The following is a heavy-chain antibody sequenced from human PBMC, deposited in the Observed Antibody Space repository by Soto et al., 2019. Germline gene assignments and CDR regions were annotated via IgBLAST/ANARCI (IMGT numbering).Heavy chain of an antibody. Sequence: QVQLQESGPGLVKPSQTLSLTCTVSGGSISSGGYDWSWSRQHPGKGLEWIGYIYYSGSTYYNPSLKSRVTIAVDTSKNQFSLKLSSVTAADTAVYYCAGVRLYVLQPDSWGQGTLVTVSS. V-gene: IGHV4-31*03. CDR2: IYYSGST. D-gene: IGHD1-1*01. CDR3: AGVRLYVLQPDS. J-gene: IGHJ4*02. CDR1: GGSISSGGYD.